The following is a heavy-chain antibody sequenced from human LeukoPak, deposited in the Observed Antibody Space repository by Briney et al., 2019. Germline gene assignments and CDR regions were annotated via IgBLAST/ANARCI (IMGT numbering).Heavy chain of an antibody. CDR2: IYTSGST. CDR3: ARDRGSSGWFDY. V-gene: IGHV4-4*07. CDR1: GGSFSGYY. Sequence: SETLSLTCAVYGGSFSGYYWSWIRQPAGKGLEWIGHIYTSGSTNYNPSLKSRVTISVDTSKNQFSLKLNSVTAADTAVYYCARDRGSSGWFDYWGQGSLVTVSS. D-gene: IGHD6-19*01. J-gene: IGHJ4*02.